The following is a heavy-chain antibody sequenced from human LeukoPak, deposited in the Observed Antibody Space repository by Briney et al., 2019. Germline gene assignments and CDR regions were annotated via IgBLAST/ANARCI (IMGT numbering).Heavy chain of an antibody. D-gene: IGHD3-22*01. V-gene: IGHV4-34*01. CDR2: ITPSGST. Sequence: SETLSLTCVVYGGSFSGYFWSWIRQPPGKGLEWIGEITPSGSTNYNPSLRSRVSISIDTSKKKLSLRLTSVTAADSAVYYCASSFYYDSRDYWGQGTLVTVSS. CDR3: ASSFYYDSRDY. CDR1: GGSFSGYF. J-gene: IGHJ4*02.